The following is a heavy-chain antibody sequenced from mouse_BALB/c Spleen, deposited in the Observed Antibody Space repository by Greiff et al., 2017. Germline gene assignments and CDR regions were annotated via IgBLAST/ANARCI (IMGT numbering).Heavy chain of an antibody. Sequence: QVQLQQPGAELVKPGASVKLSCKASGYTFTSYWMHWVKQRPGQGLEWIGEIDPSDSYTNYNQKFKGKATLTVDKSSSTAYMQLSSLTSEDSAVYYCARGAYCYAMDHWGQGTSVTVSS. CDR1: GYTFTSYW. J-gene: IGHJ4*01. V-gene: IGHV1-69*02. CDR2: IDPSDSYT. CDR3: ARGAYCYAMDH.